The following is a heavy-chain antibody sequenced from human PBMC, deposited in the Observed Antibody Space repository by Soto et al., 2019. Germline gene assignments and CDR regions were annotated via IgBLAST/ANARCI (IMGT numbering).Heavy chain of an antibody. CDR1: GYSFTSYW. J-gene: IGHJ6*02. CDR3: ARVIPFGYCSSTSCLTPYGIDV. D-gene: IGHD2-2*01. Sequence: TGESLKISCKGSGYSFTSYWIGWVRQMPGKGLEWMGIIYPGDSDTRYSPSFQGQVTISADKSISTAYLQWSSLKASDTAMYYCARVIPFGYCSSTSCLTPYGIDVWGQGTTVTVSS. V-gene: IGHV5-51*01. CDR2: IYPGDSDT.